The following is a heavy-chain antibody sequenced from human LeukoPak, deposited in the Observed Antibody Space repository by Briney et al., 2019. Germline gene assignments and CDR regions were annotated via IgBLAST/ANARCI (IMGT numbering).Heavy chain of an antibody. Sequence: SQTLSLTCAISGDIVSSNSAAWNWIRQSPSRGLEWLGRTYYRSKWYTDYAVSMKSRITINPDTSKSQFSLQLNSVTPEDTAVYYCAREWVAVSDGFDIWGQGTMVTVSS. CDR3: AREWVAVSDGFDI. CDR2: TYYRSKWYT. J-gene: IGHJ3*02. V-gene: IGHV6-1*01. CDR1: GDIVSSNSAA. D-gene: IGHD2-15*01.